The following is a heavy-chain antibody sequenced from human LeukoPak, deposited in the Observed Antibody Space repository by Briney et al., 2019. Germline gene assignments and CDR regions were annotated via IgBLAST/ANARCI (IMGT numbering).Heavy chain of an antibody. CDR1: GFTFSSYS. D-gene: IGHD3-3*01. CDR2: ISSSSSSYI. V-gene: IGHV3-21*01. J-gene: IGHJ5*02. Sequence: GGSLRLPCAASGFTFSSYSMNWVRQAPGKGLEWVSSISSSSSSYIYYADSVKGRFTISRDNAKNSLYLQMNSLRAEDTAVYYCARDMRFLEWLLLPWFDPWGQGTLVTVSS. CDR3: ARDMRFLEWLLLPWFDP.